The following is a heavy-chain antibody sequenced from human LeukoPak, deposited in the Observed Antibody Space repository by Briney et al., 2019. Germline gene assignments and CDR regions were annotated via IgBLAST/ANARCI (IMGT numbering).Heavy chain of an antibody. CDR1: GFTFSSYG. CDR2: ISYDGSNK. V-gene: IGHV3-30*18. D-gene: IGHD6-19*01. CDR3: AKGVAGTYNDY. Sequence: GRSLRLSCAASGFTFSSYGMHRVRQAPGKGLEWVAVISYDGSNKYYADSVKGRFTISRDNSKNTLYLQMNSLRAEDTAVYYCAKGVAGTYNDYWGQGTLVTVSS. J-gene: IGHJ4*02.